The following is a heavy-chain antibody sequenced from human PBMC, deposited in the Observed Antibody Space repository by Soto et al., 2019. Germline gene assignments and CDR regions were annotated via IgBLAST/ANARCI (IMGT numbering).Heavy chain of an antibody. CDR1: GFTFSSYG. CDR2: ISYDGSNK. J-gene: IGHJ4*02. D-gene: IGHD3-3*01. V-gene: IGHV3-30*18. Sequence: PGGSLRLSCAASGFTFSSYGMHWVRQAPGKGLEWVAVISYDGSNKYYADSVKGRFTISRDNSKNTLYLQMNSLRAEDTAVYYCAKDHYYDFWSGYPPADYWGQGTLVTVPQ. CDR3: AKDHYYDFWSGYPPADY.